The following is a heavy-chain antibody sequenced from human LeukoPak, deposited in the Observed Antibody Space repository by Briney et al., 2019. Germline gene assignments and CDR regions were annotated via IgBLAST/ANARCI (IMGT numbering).Heavy chain of an antibody. Sequence: MPSETLSLTCTVSGGSISSYYWSWIRQPTGKGLEWIGYIYYSGSTNYNPSLKSRVTISVDTSKNQFSLKLSSVTAADTAVYYCARLMRYYDSSGYSAFFDYWGQGTLVTVSS. J-gene: IGHJ4*02. V-gene: IGHV4-59*08. CDR2: IYYSGST. D-gene: IGHD3-22*01. CDR3: ARLMRYYDSSGYSAFFDY. CDR1: GGSISSYY.